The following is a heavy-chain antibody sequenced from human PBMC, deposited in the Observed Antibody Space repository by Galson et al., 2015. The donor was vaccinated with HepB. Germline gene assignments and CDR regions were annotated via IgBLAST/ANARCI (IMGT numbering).Heavy chain of an antibody. J-gene: IGHJ3*02. Sequence: SLRLSCAASGFTFSSYAMHWVRQAPGKGLEWVAVISYDGSNKYYADSVKGRFTISRDNSKNTLYLQMNSLRAEDTAVYYCARDLDSCGFDAFDIWGQGTMVTVSS. CDR2: ISYDGSNK. CDR1: GFTFSSYA. D-gene: IGHD3-22*01. CDR3: ARDLDSCGFDAFDI. V-gene: IGHV3-30*04.